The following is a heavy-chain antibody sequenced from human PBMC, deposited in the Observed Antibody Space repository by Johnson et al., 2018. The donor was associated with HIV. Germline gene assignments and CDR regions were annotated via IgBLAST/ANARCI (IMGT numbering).Heavy chain of an antibody. J-gene: IGHJ3*02. CDR1: GFTFSSYW. V-gene: IGHV3-66*01. D-gene: IGHD6-19*01. Sequence: EVQLVESGGGLVQPGGSLRLSCAASGFTFSSYWMTWVRQAPGKGLEWVSLIYRGGSTYYADSVKGRFTISRDNSKNMLYLQMNSLRAEDTAVYYCARDLHSSGWSQYAFDIWGQGTMVTVSS. CDR2: IYRGGST. CDR3: ARDLHSSGWSQYAFDI.